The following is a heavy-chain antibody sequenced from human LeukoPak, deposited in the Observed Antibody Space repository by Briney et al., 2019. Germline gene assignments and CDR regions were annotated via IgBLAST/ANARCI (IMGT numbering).Heavy chain of an antibody. V-gene: IGHV1-2*02. CDR2: INPNSGGT. J-gene: IGHJ6*03. Sequence: ASVKVSCKASGYTFTGYYMHWVRQAPGQGLEWMGWINPNSGGTNYAQKFQGRVTMTRDTSISTAYMELSRLRSDDTAVYYCARNPSITGTTENYYYYYMDVWGKGTTDTVSS. D-gene: IGHD1-7*01. CDR1: GYTFTGYY. CDR3: ARNPSITGTTENYYYYYMDV.